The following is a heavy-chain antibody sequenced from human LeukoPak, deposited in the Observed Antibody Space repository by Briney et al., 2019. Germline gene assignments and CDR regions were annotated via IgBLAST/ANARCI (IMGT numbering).Heavy chain of an antibody. V-gene: IGHV4-31*03. CDR2: IYYSGST. J-gene: IGHJ3*02. Sequence: PSETLSLTCTVSGGSISSGGYYWSWIRQHPGKGLEWIGYIYYSGSTYYNPSLKSRVTISVDTSKNQFSLKLSSVTAADTAVYYCARPVGGLLIKGGAFDIWGQGTMVTVSS. CDR1: GGSISSGGYY. CDR3: ARPVGGLLIKGGAFDI. D-gene: IGHD1-26*01.